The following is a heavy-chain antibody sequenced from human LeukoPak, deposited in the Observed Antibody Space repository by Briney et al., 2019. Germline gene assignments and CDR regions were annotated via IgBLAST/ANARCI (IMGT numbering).Heavy chain of an antibody. D-gene: IGHD3-16*01. CDR2: IYPGDSNT. CDR3: ARRVDHMITFGGPLNGYYYYYMDV. CDR1: GYTFTNYW. Sequence: GESLKISCKGSGYTFTNYWIGWVRQMPEKGLEWMGIIYPGDSNTRYSPSFQGQVTISVDKSINTAYLQCSSLKASDTAMYYFARRVDHMITFGGPLNGYYYYYMDVWGKGTTVTVSS. J-gene: IGHJ6*03. V-gene: IGHV5-51*01.